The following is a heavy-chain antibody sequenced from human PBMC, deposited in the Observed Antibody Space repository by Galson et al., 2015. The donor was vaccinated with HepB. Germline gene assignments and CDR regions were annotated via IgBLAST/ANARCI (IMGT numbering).Heavy chain of an antibody. CDR2: INHSGST. CDR3: ARVGTIFGVVTRRTENRYFQH. Sequence: ETLSLTCAVYGGSFSGYYWSWIRQPPGKGLEWIGEINHSGSTNYNPSLKSRVTISVDTSKSQFSLKLSSVTAADTAVYYCARVGTIFGVVTRRTENRYFQHWGQGTLVTVSS. CDR1: GGSFSGYY. V-gene: IGHV4-34*01. J-gene: IGHJ1*01. D-gene: IGHD3-3*01.